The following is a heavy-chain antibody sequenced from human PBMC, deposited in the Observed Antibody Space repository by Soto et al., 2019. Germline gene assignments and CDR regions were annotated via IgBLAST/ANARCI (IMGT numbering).Heavy chain of an antibody. CDR2: IYYSGST. D-gene: IGHD6-13*01. V-gene: IGHV4-39*01. CDR1: GGSISSSSYY. Sequence: SETLSLTCTVSGGSISSSSYYWGWIRQPPGKGLEWIGSIYYSGSTYYNPSLKSRVTISVDTSKNQFSLKLSSVTAADTAVYYCARHLRYSSSWYGFDYWGQGTLVTISS. CDR3: ARHLRYSSSWYGFDY. J-gene: IGHJ4*02.